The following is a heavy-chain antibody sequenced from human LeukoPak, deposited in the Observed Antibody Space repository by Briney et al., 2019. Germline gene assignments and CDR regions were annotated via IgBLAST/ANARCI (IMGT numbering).Heavy chain of an antibody. Sequence: SETLSLTCTVSGGSISSGGYYWSWIRQPPGKGLEWIGYIYHSGSTYYNPSLKSRVTISVDRSKNQFSLKLSSVTAADTAVYYCARVVRRYDILTGYYNLPTHFDYWGQGTLVTVSS. CDR3: ARVVRRYDILTGYYNLPTHFDY. CDR1: GGSISSGGYY. D-gene: IGHD3-9*01. J-gene: IGHJ4*02. V-gene: IGHV4-30-2*01. CDR2: IYHSGST.